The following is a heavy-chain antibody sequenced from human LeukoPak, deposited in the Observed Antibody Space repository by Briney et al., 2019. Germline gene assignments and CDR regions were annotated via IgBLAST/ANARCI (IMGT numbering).Heavy chain of an antibody. D-gene: IGHD3-22*01. J-gene: IGHJ4*02. CDR3: ARDSYDSSGYYRYFDY. CDR1: GGSISSGGYY. CDR2: IYYSGST. Sequence: SETLSLTCTVSGGSISSGGYYWSWIRQHPGKGLEWIVYIYYSGSTYYNPSLKSRVTISVDTSKNQFSLKLSSVTAADTAVYYCARDSYDSSGYYRYFDYWGQGTLVTVSS. V-gene: IGHV4-31*03.